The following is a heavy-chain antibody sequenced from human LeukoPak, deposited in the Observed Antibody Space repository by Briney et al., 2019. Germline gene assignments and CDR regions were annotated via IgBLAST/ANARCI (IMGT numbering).Heavy chain of an antibody. V-gene: IGHV4-30-4*01. CDR1: GGSISSGDYY. CDR3: ARHPSRLTATPFDY. CDR2: IYYSGST. D-gene: IGHD3-16*01. Sequence: SETLSLTCTVSGGSISSGDYYWSWIRQPPGKGLEWIGYIYYSGSTYYNPSLKSRVTISVDTSKNQFSLKLSSVTAADTAVYYCARHPSRLTATPFDYWGQGTLVTVSS. J-gene: IGHJ4*02.